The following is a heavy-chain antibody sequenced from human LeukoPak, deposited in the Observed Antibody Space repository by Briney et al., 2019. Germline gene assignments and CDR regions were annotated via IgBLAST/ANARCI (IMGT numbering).Heavy chain of an antibody. CDR2: INPNSGGT. V-gene: IGHV1-2*02. D-gene: IGHD2-2*01. Sequence: EASVKVSCKASGYTFTVYYMHWVRQAPGQGLEWMGWINPNSGGTNYAQKFQGRVTMTRDTSISTAYMELSRLRSDDTAVYYCASSRYCSSTSCYWFDPWGQGTLVTVSS. CDR1: GYTFTVYY. J-gene: IGHJ5*02. CDR3: ASSRYCSSTSCYWFDP.